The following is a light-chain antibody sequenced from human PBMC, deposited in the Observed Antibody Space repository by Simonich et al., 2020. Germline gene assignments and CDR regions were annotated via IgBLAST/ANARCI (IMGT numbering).Light chain of an antibody. J-gene: IGLJ1*01. V-gene: IGLV1-47*01. CDR3: AAWDDSLSGYV. Sequence: QSVLTQPPSASGTPGQTVTISCAGSSSNIGSNYVYWYQQLPGTAPQLLIYRNNKRPAGVPDRSSGSKSGTSASLAISGLRSEDEADYYCAAWDDSLSGYVFGTGTKVTVL. CDR1: SSNIGSNY. CDR2: RNN.